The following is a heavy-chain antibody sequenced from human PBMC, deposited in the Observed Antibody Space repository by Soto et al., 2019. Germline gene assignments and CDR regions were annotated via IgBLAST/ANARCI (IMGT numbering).Heavy chain of an antibody. CDR2: IHCSGST. V-gene: IGHV4-59*01. Sequence: PSETLSLTCTVSGGSISNYYWSWIRQSPGKGLEWVGYIHCSGSTNYNPSLKSRVTISEDLSKNQFSLNLSSVTAADTAVYYCARDVAYDSSGYYYGAYFDYWGQGALVTVSS. J-gene: IGHJ4*02. CDR3: ARDVAYDSSGYYYGAYFDY. D-gene: IGHD3-22*01. CDR1: GGSISNYY.